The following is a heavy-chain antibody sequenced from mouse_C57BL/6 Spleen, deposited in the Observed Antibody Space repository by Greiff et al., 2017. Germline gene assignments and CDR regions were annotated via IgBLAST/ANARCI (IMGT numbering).Heavy chain of an antibody. Sequence: VQLKESGPELVKPGASVKIPCKASGYTFTDYNMDWVKQSHGKSLEWIGDINPNNGGTIYNQKFKGKATLTVDKSSSTAYMELRSLTSEDTAVYYCARGIYYYGSSYIDYWGQGTTLTVSS. J-gene: IGHJ2*01. CDR1: GYTFTDYN. CDR3: ARGIYYYGSSYIDY. D-gene: IGHD1-1*01. V-gene: IGHV1-18*01. CDR2: INPNNGGT.